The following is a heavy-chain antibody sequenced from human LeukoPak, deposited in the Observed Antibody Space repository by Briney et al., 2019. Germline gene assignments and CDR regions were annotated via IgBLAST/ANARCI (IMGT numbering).Heavy chain of an antibody. CDR3: ARAPNSRWRYYYGSGSESYYFDY. CDR2: VNHSGST. D-gene: IGHD3-10*01. CDR1: DEPVSGYS. V-gene: IGHV4-34*01. Sequence: PSETLSLTCLVYDEPVSGYSRSWIRQAPGKGLEWIGEVNHSGSTNYNPSLKSRVTISVDTSKNQFSLKLSSVTAADTAVYYCARAPNSRWRYYYGSGSESYYFDYWGQGTLVTVSS. J-gene: IGHJ4*02.